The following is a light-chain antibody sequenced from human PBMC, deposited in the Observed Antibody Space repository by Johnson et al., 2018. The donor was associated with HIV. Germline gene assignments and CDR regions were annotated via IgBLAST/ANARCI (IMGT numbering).Light chain of an antibody. V-gene: IGLV1-51*02. J-gene: IGLJ1*01. Sequence: QSVLTQPPSVSAAPGQKVTISCSGSSSDMGNYAVSWYQQLPGTAPKLLIYENNKRPSGIPDRFSGSKSGPSATLGITGLQTGDEADYYCGTWDSSLNTGYVFGTGTKVTV. CDR3: GTWDSSLNTGYV. CDR2: ENN. CDR1: SSDMGNYA.